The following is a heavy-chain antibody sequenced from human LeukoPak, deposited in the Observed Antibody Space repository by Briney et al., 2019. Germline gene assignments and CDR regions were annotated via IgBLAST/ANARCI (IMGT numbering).Heavy chain of an antibody. CDR3: GRDALVGYFSYYYMDV. CDR2: IYYSGSA. CDR1: GGSITSYY. D-gene: IGHD2-15*01. J-gene: IGHJ6*03. V-gene: IGHV4-59*01. Sequence: SETLSLTCTVSGGSITSYYWSWIRQPPGKGLEWIGYIYYSGSANYNPSLKSRVTISIDTSKNQFSLKLSSVTAADTAVYYCGRDALVGYFSYYYMDVWGKGTTVTVSS.